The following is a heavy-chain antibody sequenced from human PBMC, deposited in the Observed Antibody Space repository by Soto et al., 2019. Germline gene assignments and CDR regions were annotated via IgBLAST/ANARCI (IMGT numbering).Heavy chain of an antibody. V-gene: IGHV1-3*01. D-gene: IGHD3-3*01. CDR1: GYTFTSYA. CDR2: INAGNGNT. J-gene: IGHJ6*03. CDR3: ARGSPIFGVVTITMDV. Sequence: EASVKVSCKASGYTFTSYAMHWVRQAPGQRLEWMGWINAGNGNTKYSQKFQGRVTITRDTSASTAYMELSSLRSEDTAVYYCARGSPIFGVVTITMDVWGKGTTVTVSS.